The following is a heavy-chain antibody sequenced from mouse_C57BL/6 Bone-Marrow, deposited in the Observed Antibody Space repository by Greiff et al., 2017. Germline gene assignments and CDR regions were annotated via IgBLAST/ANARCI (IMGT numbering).Heavy chain of an antibody. CDR3: ARGGTCGGYYFDY. Sequence: VKLVESGAELVKPGASVKMSCKASGYTFTTYPIEWMKQNHGKSLEWIGNFHPYNDDTKYNEKFKGKATLTVEKSSSTVYLELSRLTSDDAAVYYCARGGTCGGYYFDYWGQGTTLTVSS. CDR2: FHPYNDDT. J-gene: IGHJ2*01. CDR1: GYTFTTYP. V-gene: IGHV1-47*01. D-gene: IGHD1-1*02.